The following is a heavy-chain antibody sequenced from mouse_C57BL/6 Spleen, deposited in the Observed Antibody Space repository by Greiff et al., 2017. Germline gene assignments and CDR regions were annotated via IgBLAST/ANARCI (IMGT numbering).Heavy chain of an antibody. D-gene: IGHD1-1*01. V-gene: IGHV1-26*01. CDR2: INPNNGGT. CDR1: GYTFTDYY. CDR3: ARSVITTVVANFDY. Sequence: VQLQQSGPELVKPGASVKISCKASGYTFTDYYMNWVKQSHGKSLEWIGDINPNNGGTSYNQKFKGKATLTVDKSSSTAYMELRSLTSEDSAVYYCARSVITTVVANFDYWGQGTTLTVSS. J-gene: IGHJ2*01.